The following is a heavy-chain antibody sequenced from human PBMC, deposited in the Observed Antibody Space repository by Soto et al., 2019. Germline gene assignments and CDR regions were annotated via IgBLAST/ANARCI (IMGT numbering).Heavy chain of an antibody. D-gene: IGHD3-16*02. V-gene: IGHV4-34*01. J-gene: IGHJ4*02. CDR3: ARGKLSDYVWGSYRYHFDY. CDR2: INHIGST. CDR1: GGSFSGYY. Sequence: SATQSITCAVYGGSFSGYYWSWIRQPPGKGLEWIGEINHIGSTNYNPSLKSRVTISVDTSKNQFSLKLSSVTAADTAVYYCARGKLSDYVWGSYRYHFDYWGQGTVVTVSS.